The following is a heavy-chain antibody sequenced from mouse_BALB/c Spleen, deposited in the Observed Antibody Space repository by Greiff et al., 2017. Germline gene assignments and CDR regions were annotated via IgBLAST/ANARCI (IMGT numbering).Heavy chain of an antibody. V-gene: IGHV1-4*02. Sequence: QVQLQQSAAELARPGASVKMSCKASGYTFTSYTMHWVKQRPGQGLEWIGYINPSSGYTEYNQKFKDKTTLTADKSSSTAYMQLSSLTSEDSAVYYCARGGRNYYGSSYDAMDYWGQGTSVTVSS. D-gene: IGHD1-1*01. CDR1: GYTFTSYT. CDR2: INPSSGYT. CDR3: ARGGRNYYGSSYDAMDY. J-gene: IGHJ4*01.